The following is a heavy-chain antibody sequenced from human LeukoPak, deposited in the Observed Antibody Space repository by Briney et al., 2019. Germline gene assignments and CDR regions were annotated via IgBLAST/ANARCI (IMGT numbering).Heavy chain of an antibody. J-gene: IGHJ4*02. V-gene: IGHV3-23*01. CDR2: ISGSGGST. CDR1: GFTFSSYA. Sequence: PGGSLRLSCAASGFTFSSYAMSWVRQAPGKGLEWVSAISGSGGSTYYADSVKGRFTISRDNSKNTLYLQMNSLRAEDTAVYYCAKGSRSGGSCYSDFDYWGQGTLVTVSS. CDR3: AKGSRSGGSCYSDFDY. D-gene: IGHD2-15*01.